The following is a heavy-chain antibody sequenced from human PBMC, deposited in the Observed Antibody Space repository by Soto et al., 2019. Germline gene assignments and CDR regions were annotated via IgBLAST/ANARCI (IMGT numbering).Heavy chain of an antibody. CDR1: GYSFTSYW. CDR2: IYPGDSDT. V-gene: IGHV5-51*01. Sequence: GESLKISCKGSGYSFTSYWIGWVRQMPGKGLEWMGIIYPGDSDTRYSPSFQGQVTISADKSISTAHLQWSSLKASDTAMYYCARTRYDSSGYATGAFDIWGQGTMVTVSS. D-gene: IGHD3-22*01. J-gene: IGHJ3*02. CDR3: ARTRYDSSGYATGAFDI.